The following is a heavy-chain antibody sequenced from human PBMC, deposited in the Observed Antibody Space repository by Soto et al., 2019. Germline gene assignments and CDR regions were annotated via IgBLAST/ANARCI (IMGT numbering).Heavy chain of an antibody. J-gene: IGHJ5*02. CDR3: ARGRRFLEWLFMNWFDP. CDR2: IYYSGST. V-gene: IGHV4-61*08. D-gene: IGHD3-3*01. CDR1: GGSISSGGYY. Sequence: PSETLSLTCTVSGGSISSGGYYWSWIRQPPGKGLEGIGYIYYSGSTNYNPSLKSRVTISVDTSKNQFSLKLSSVTAADTAVYYCARGRRFLEWLFMNWFDPWGQGTLVTVSS.